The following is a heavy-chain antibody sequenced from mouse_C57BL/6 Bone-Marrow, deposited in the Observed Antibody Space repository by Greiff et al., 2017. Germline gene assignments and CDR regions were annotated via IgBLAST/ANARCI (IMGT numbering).Heavy chain of an antibody. CDR2: ISSGSSTI. J-gene: IGHJ4*01. D-gene: IGHD1-1*01. Sequence: DVHLVESGGGLVKPGGSLKLSCAASGFTFSDYGMHWVRQAPEKGLEWVAYISSGSSTIYYADTVKGRFTISRDNAKNTLFLQMTSLRSEDTAMYYCARSSTVVATGDYWGQGTSVTVSS. CDR3: ARSSTVVATGDY. CDR1: GFTFSDYG. V-gene: IGHV5-17*01.